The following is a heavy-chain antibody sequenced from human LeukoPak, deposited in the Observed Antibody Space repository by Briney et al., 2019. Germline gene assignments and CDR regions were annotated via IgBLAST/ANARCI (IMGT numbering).Heavy chain of an antibody. V-gene: IGHV3-74*01. CDR3: AGGRLQLPRY. CDR2: INSDGSST. D-gene: IGHD5-24*01. Sequence: GGSLRLSCGASGFTFDDYAMHWVRQAPGKGLVCVSRINSDGSSTSYADSVKGRFTISRDNAKNTLYLQMNSLRAEDTAVYYCAGGRLQLPRYWGQGTLVTVSS. J-gene: IGHJ4*02. CDR1: GFTFDDYA.